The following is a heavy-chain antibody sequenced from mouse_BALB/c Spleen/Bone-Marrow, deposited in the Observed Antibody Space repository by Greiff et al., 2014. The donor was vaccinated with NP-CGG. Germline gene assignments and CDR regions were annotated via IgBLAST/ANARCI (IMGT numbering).Heavy chain of an antibody. CDR2: ILPGSGST. CDR1: GYTFSSYW. D-gene: IGHD4-1*02. CDR3: ARSTGTWDY. Sequence: QVQLKQSGAELMKPGASVKISCKATGYTFSSYWIEWVKQRPGHGLEWIGEILPGSGSTNYNEKFKGKATFTADTSSNTAYMQLSGLTSEDSAVYYCARSTGTWDYWGQGTTLTVSS. J-gene: IGHJ2*01. V-gene: IGHV1-9*01.